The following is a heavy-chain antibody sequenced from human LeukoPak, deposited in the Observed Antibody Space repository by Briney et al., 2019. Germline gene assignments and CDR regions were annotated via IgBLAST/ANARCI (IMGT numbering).Heavy chain of an antibody. CDR3: ARDSAYCGGDCYLRWDYYYYGMDV. CDR1: GYSISSGYY. J-gene: IGHJ6*02. V-gene: IGHV4-38-2*02. CDR2: IYHSGST. Sequence: SETLSLTCTVSGYSISSGYYWGWIRQPPGKGLEWIGSIYHSGSTYYNPSLKSRVTISVDTSKNQFSLKLSSVTAADTAVYYCARDSAYCGGDCYLRWDYYYYGMDVWGQGTTVTVSS. D-gene: IGHD2-21*02.